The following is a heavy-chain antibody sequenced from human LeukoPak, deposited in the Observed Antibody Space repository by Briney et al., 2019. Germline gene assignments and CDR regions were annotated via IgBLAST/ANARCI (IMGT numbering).Heavy chain of an antibody. V-gene: IGHV7-4-1*02. CDR3: ARDPGRSLAVAGTGIDY. J-gene: IGHJ4*02. D-gene: IGHD6-19*01. Sequence: GASVKVSCKASGYTFTSYDINWVRQATGQGLEWMGWINTNTGNPTYAQGFTGRFVFSLDTSVSTAYLQISSLKAEDTAVYYCARDPGRSLAVAGTGIDYWGQGTLVTVSS. CDR2: INTNTGNP. CDR1: GYTFTSYD.